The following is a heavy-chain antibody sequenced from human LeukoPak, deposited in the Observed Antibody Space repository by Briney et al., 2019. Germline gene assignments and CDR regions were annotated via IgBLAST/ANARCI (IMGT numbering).Heavy chain of an antibody. D-gene: IGHD6-13*01. Sequence: CXXXGYXFTSYGISWVRQAPGQGXEWMGWISAYNGNTNYAQKLQGRATMTTDTSTSTAYMELRSLRSDDTAVYYCARGASSWYQDWGQGTLVTVSS. CDR1: GYXFTSYG. CDR3: ARGASSWYQD. J-gene: IGHJ4*02. V-gene: IGHV1-18*01. CDR2: ISAYNGNT.